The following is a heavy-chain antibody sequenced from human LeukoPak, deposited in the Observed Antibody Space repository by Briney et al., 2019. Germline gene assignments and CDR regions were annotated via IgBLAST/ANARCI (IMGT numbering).Heavy chain of an antibody. J-gene: IGHJ4*02. CDR1: DGSFTDYN. V-gene: IGHV4-34*01. CDR2: IHHSGGT. D-gene: IGHD3-22*01. Sequence: SETLSLTCRVYDGSFTDYNWSWIRQSPGKGLQWIAEIHHSGGTNYSPTLKSRVTLSVDTSKNQVSLNLRSVTAADTAVYYCVRNGYDSSGYYFWSDYRGQETLVTVSS. CDR3: VRNGYDSSGYYFWSDY.